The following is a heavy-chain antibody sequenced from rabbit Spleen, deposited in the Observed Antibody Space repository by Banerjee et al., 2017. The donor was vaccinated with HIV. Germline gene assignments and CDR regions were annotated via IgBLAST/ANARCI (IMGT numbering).Heavy chain of an antibody. J-gene: IGHJ4*01. D-gene: IGHD5-1*01. V-gene: IGHV1S45*01. CDR1: GFSFSDRDV. Sequence: QEQLEESGGGLVKPEGSLTLTCKASGFSFSDRDVMCWVRQAPGKGLEWIACINTATAKAVYATWAKGRFTISTTSPTTVTLQMTSLTAADTATYFCARGVVGNGNYIHDIALWGPGTLVTVS. CDR3: ARGVVGNGNYIHDIAL. CDR2: INTATAKA.